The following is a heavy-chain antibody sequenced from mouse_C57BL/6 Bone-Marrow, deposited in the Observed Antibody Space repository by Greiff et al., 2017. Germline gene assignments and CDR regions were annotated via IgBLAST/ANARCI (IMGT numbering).Heavy chain of an antibody. J-gene: IGHJ2*01. CDR1: GYTFTDYE. CDR2: IDPETGGT. CDR3: TRVGPYYYGSSD. V-gene: IGHV1-15*01. D-gene: IGHD1-1*01. Sequence: QVQLQQSGAELVRPGASVTLSCKASGYTFTDYEMPWVKQTPVHGLAWIGAIDPETGGTAYNQKFKGKDILTADKSSSTAYMELRSLTSEDSAVYDCTRVGPYYYGSSDWGQGTTLTVSS.